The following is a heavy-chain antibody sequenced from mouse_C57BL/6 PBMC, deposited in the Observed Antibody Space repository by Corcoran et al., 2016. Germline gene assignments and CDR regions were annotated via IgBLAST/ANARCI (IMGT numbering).Heavy chain of an antibody. V-gene: IGHV1-81*01. CDR2: IYPRSGNT. Sequence: QVQLQQSGAELARPGASVKLSCKASGYTFTSYGISWVKQRTGQGLEWIGEIYPRSGNTYYNEKFKGKATLTADKSSSTAYMELRSLTSEDSAVYFCARSEYSPYWYFDVWGTGTTVTVSS. CDR1: GYTFTSYG. J-gene: IGHJ1*03. CDR3: ARSEYSPYWYFDV. D-gene: IGHD2-12*01.